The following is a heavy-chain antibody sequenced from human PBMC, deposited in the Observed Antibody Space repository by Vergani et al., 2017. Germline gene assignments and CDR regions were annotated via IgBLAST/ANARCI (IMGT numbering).Heavy chain of an antibody. Sequence: EVQLVESGGGLVKPGRSLRLSCVASGFAFSRYAMSWVRQAPGKGLEWVSGLTASGSGISYADSVRGRFTISRDNSKNTLFLQMDSLRAEDTAVYYCAKSGWLQHFGAHYFDSWGQGILVTVSS. CDR1: GFAFSRYA. CDR2: LTASGSGI. CDR3: AKSGWLQHFGAHYFDS. V-gene: IGHV3-23*04. J-gene: IGHJ4*02. D-gene: IGHD5-24*01.